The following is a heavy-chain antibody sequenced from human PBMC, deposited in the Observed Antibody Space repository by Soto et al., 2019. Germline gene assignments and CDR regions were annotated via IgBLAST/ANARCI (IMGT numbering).Heavy chain of an antibody. CDR2: IIPILGIA. J-gene: IGHJ4*02. CDR1: GGTFRSST. Sequence: QVHQVQSGAEVKKPGSSGKVSCEASGGTFRSSTISWVRQAPGQGLEWMGRIIPILGIANYAQKFQGRVTITADKSTSTAYMELSSLRSEDTAVYYCARDPGSGSYRNFDYWGQGTLVTVSS. V-gene: IGHV1-69*08. D-gene: IGHD3-10*01. CDR3: ARDPGSGSYRNFDY.